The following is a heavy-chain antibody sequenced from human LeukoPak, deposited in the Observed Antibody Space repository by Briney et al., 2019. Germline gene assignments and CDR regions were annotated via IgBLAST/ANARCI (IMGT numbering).Heavy chain of an antibody. CDR3: AKALRQWELSYFDL. CDR1: GFTFSSYG. CDR2: ISYDGSNK. D-gene: IGHD1-26*01. Sequence: PGRSLRLSCAASGFTFSSYGMHWVRQAPGKGLEWVAVISYDGSNKYYADSVKGRFTISRDNSKNTLYLQMNSLRAEDTAVYYCAKALRQWELSYFDLWGRGTLVTVSS. J-gene: IGHJ2*01. V-gene: IGHV3-30*18.